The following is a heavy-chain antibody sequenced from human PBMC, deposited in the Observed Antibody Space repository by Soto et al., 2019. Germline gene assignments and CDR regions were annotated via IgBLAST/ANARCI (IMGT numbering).Heavy chain of an antibody. Sequence: ASVKVSCKASGYTFTSYGISWVRQAPGQGLEWMGWISAYNGNTNYAQKLQGRVKMTTDTSTSTAYMELRSLRSDDTAVYYCARSYRPTYYDFWSGYQSGAFDXWGQGTMVTVS. V-gene: IGHV1-18*04. D-gene: IGHD3-3*01. CDR3: ARSYRPTYYDFWSGYQSGAFDX. CDR1: GYTFTSYG. CDR2: ISAYNGNT. J-gene: IGHJ3*02.